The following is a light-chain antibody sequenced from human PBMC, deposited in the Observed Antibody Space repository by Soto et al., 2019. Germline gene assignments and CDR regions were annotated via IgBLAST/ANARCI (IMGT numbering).Light chain of an antibody. Sequence: EIVLTQSPGTLSLSPGERATLSCRASQSVSSNYLAWYQQKPGQAPRLLIYGASSRATGIPDRFSGSGSGTDFTLTIRRLETADFAVYYCQQYGSSYTWTFGQGTKVDIK. V-gene: IGKV3-20*01. CDR2: GAS. CDR1: QSVSSNY. J-gene: IGKJ1*01. CDR3: QQYGSSYTWT.